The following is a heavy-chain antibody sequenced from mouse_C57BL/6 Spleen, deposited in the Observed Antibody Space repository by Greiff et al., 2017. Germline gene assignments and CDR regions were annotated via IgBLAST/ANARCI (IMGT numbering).Heavy chain of an antibody. Sequence: QVQLQQPGAELVKPGASVKMSCKASGYTFTSYWITWVKQRPGQGLEWIGDIYPGSGSTNYNEKFKSKATLTVDTSSSTAYMQLSSLTSEDSAVYYCARSIYYDYENYAMDYWGQGTSVTVSS. D-gene: IGHD2-4*01. J-gene: IGHJ4*01. V-gene: IGHV1-55*01. CDR2: IYPGSGST. CDR1: GYTFTSYW. CDR3: ARSIYYDYENYAMDY.